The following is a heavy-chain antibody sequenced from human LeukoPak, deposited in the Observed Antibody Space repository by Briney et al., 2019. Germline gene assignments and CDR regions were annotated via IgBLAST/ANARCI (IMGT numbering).Heavy chain of an antibody. V-gene: IGHV4-34*01. Sequence: SETLSLTCAVYGGSFSGYYWSWIRQPPGKGLEWIGEINHSGSTNYNPSLKSRVTISVDTSKNQFSLKLSSVTAADTAVYYCARGQRFRKVVGGYCSSTSCSNFDYWGQGTLVTVSP. D-gene: IGHD2-2*01. CDR2: INHSGST. J-gene: IGHJ4*02. CDR3: ARGQRFRKVVGGYCSSTSCSNFDY. CDR1: GGSFSGYY.